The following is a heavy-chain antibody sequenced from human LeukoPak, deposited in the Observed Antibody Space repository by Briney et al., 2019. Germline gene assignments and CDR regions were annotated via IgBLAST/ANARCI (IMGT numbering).Heavy chain of an antibody. J-gene: IGHJ5*02. V-gene: IGHV1-2*06. CDR3: ARSSMVYASWFDP. CDR2: INPNSGGT. Sequence: ASVKVSCKASGYTFTGYYMHWVRQAPGQGLEWMGRINPNSGGTNYAQKFQGRVTMTRDTSISTAYMELSRLRSDDTAVYYCARSSMVYASWFDPWGQGTLVTVSP. D-gene: IGHD2-8*01. CDR1: GYTFTGYY.